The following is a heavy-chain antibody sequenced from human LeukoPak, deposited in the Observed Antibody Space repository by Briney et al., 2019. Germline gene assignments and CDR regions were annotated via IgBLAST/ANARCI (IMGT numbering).Heavy chain of an antibody. D-gene: IGHD3-22*01. CDR3: AKDLYYYDSSGYPTGCAFDI. V-gene: IGHV3-48*01. CDR1: GFTFSSYS. J-gene: IGHJ3*02. CDR2: ISSSSRSI. Sequence: GGSLRLSCAASGFTFSSYSMNWVRQAPGKGLEWVSYISSSSRSIYYADSVKGRFTISRDNANNSLSLQMNSLRAEDTAVYYCAKDLYYYDSSGYPTGCAFDIWGQGTMVTVSS.